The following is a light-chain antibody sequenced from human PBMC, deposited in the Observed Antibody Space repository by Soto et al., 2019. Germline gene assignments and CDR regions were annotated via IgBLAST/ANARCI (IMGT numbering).Light chain of an antibody. CDR2: DNS. CDR1: SSNIGSND. V-gene: IGLV1-40*01. CDR3: NSYISSLTRYV. Sequence: QSVVTQPPSLSGAPGQKSTTSCSGNSSNIGSNDVSWYHQLPGTAPKLLIYDNSNRPSGVPDRFSGSKSGTSASLAITGLQAEDEADYYGNSYISSLTRYVFRAGTELTV. J-gene: IGLJ2*01.